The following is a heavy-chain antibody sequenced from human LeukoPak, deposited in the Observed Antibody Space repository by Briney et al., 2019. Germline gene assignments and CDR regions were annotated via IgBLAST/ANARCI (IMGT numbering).Heavy chain of an antibody. V-gene: IGHV3-30*04. D-gene: IGHD5-18*01. Sequence: PGGSLRLSCAASGFTFSIYAMHWVRRTPGKGLEWVVVISYDGSNKYYADSVKGRFTISRDNSKNTLYLQMNSLRAEDTAVYYCARDVGHGYNYGLIDYWGQGTLVTVSS. CDR3: ARDVGHGYNYGLIDY. CDR2: ISYDGSNK. J-gene: IGHJ4*02. CDR1: GFTFSIYA.